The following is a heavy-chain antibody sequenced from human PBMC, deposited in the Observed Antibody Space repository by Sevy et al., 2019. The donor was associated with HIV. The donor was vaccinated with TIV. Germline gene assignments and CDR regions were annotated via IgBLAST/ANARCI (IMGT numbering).Heavy chain of an antibody. J-gene: IGHJ5*02. CDR3: ARAPPVVVVPGAPSWFDP. D-gene: IGHD2-2*01. V-gene: IGHV4-34*01. Sequence: SETLSLTCAVYGGSFSGYYWNGIRQTPRKGLEWIGEINHSRSTNYNPSLKSRVTISVDTSKNQFSLRLNSVTAADTAVYYCARAPPVVVVPGAPSWFDPWGQGTLVTVSS. CDR2: INHSRST. CDR1: GGSFSGYY.